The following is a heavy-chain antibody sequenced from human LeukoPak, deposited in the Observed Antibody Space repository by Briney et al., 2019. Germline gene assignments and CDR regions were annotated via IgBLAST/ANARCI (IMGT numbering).Heavy chain of an antibody. CDR3: ARVCGGDCWYAFDI. CDR1: GFTFSSYA. CDR2: ISSNGGST. V-gene: IGHV3-64*01. J-gene: IGHJ3*02. Sequence: GGSLGLSCAASGFTFSSYAMFWVRQAPGKGLEFVSAISSNGGSTYYANSVKGRFTISRDNSKNTLYLQMGSLRADDMSVYYCARVCGGDCWYAFDIWGQGTMVTVSS. D-gene: IGHD2-21*02.